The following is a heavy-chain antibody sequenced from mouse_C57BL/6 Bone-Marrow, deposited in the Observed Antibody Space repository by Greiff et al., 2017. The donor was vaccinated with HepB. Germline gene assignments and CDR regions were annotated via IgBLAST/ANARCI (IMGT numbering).Heavy chain of an antibody. V-gene: IGHV1-72*01. CDR1: GYTFTSYW. CDR2: IDPNSGGT. D-gene: IGHD1-1*01. CDR3: ARSRGPGPTVVAHYYAMDY. Sequence: QVQLKQPGAELVKPGASVKLSCKASGYTFTSYWMHWVKQRPGRGLEWIGRIDPNSGGTKYNEKFKSKATLTVDKPSSTAYMQLSSLTSEDSAVYYCARSRGPGPTVVAHYYAMDYWGQGTSVTVSS. J-gene: IGHJ4*01.